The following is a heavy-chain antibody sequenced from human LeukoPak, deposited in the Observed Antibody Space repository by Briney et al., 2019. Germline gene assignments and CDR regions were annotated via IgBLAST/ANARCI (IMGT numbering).Heavy chain of an antibody. D-gene: IGHD3-10*01. V-gene: IGHV3-74*01. CDR3: TRLRGVAHFDY. Sequence: GGSLRLSCVASGFAFSSYWMHWVRQDPRKGLVWVSRINGDGRNINYADSVRGRFTISRDNAKNSLYLQMNSLRAEDTAVYYCTRLRGVAHFDYWGQGTLVTVSS. CDR1: GFAFSSYW. CDR2: INGDGRNI. J-gene: IGHJ4*02.